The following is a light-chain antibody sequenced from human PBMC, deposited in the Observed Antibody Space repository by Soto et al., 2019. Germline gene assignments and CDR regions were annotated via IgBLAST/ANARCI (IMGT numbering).Light chain of an antibody. Sequence: VMVQDPTTLALAPGERAPLSRRASQSVSSSYLAWYQQKPGQAPRLLIYGASSRATGIPDRFSGSGSGTDFTLTISRLEPEDFAVYYCQQYGSSPGTFGQGTKVDIK. CDR1: QSVSSSY. J-gene: IGKJ1*01. CDR2: GAS. V-gene: IGKV3-20*01. CDR3: QQYGSSPGT.